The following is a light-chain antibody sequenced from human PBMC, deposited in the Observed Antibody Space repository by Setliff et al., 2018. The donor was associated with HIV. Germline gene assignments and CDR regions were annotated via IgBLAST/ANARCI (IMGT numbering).Light chain of an antibody. CDR3: AAWDDSLNGFYV. V-gene: IGLV1-44*01. J-gene: IGLJ1*01. Sequence: QSVLTQPSSASGTPGQRVTISCSGSSSNIGSNSVNWYRQLPGTAPKVLIYKSNERPLGVPDRFSGSKSGTSASLVISGLQSEDEADYYCAAWDDSLNGFYVFGTGTKVTVL. CDR1: SSNIGSNS. CDR2: KSN.